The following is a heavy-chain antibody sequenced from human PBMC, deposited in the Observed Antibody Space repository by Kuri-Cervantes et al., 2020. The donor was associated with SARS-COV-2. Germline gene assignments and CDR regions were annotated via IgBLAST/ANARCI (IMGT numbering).Heavy chain of an antibody. V-gene: IGHV3-11*04. CDR1: GFTFSDYY. CDR3: ARARQWLVGYFQH. D-gene: IGHD6-19*01. Sequence: GESLKISCAASGFTFSDYYMSWIRQAPGKGLEWVSYISSSGSTIYYADSVKGRFTISRDNAKNSLYLQMNSLRAEDTAVYYCARARQWLVGYFQHWGQGTLVTVSS. CDR2: ISSSGSTI. J-gene: IGHJ1*01.